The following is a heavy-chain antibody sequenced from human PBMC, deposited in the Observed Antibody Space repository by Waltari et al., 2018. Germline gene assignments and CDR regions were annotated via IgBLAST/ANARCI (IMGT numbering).Heavy chain of an antibody. J-gene: IGHJ6*02. CDR2: INPRGGST. V-gene: IGHV1-46*01. CDR1: GYTFTSYY. D-gene: IGHD2-2*01. CDR3: AREEIVVVPAAIGGSMDV. Sequence: QVQLVQSGAEVKKPGASVKVSCKASGYTFTSYYMHWVRQAPGQGLEWMGIINPRGGSTSYGQKFQGRVTMTRDTSTSTVYMELSSLRSEDTAVYYCAREEIVVVPAAIGGSMDVWGQGTTVTVSS.